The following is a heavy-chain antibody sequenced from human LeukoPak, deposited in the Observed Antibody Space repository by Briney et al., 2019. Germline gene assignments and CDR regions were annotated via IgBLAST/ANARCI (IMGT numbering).Heavy chain of an antibody. J-gene: IGHJ4*02. CDR2: ISDSGGRT. Sequence: GGSLRLSCAVSGITLSNYGMSWVRQAPGKGLEWVAGISDSGGRTNYADSVKGRFTISRDNPKNTLYLQMNSLRAEDMAVYFCAKRGVVIRVILVGFHKEAYYFDSWGQGALVTVSS. CDR3: AKRGVVIRVILVGFHKEAYYFDS. CDR1: GITLSNYG. D-gene: IGHD3-22*01. V-gene: IGHV3-23*01.